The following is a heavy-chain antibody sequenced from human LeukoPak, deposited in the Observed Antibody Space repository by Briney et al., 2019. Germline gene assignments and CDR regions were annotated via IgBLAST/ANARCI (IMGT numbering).Heavy chain of an antibody. D-gene: IGHD3-16*02. J-gene: IGHJ4*02. CDR3: AKQSTRVVGYDYVWGSYRHPDY. CDR1: GFTFSSYG. Sequence: GGSLRLSCAASGFTFSSYGMHWVRQAPGKGLEWVAVISYDGSNKYYADFVKGRFTISRDNSKNTLYLQMNSLRAEDTAVYYCAKQSTRVVGYDYVWGSYRHPDYWGQGTLVTVSS. CDR2: ISYDGSNK. V-gene: IGHV3-30*18.